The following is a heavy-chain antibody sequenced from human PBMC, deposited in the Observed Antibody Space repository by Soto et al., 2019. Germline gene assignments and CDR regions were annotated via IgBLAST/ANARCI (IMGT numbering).Heavy chain of an antibody. Sequence: SETLSLTCTVSGGSISSSSYYWGWIRQPPGKGLEWIGSIYYSGSTYYNPSLKSRVTISVDTSKHQFSLKLSSVTAADTAVYYCARLGKKGYSGYDPPRYYWGQGTLVTVSS. CDR1: GGSISSSSYY. CDR3: ARLGKKGYSGYDPPRYY. J-gene: IGHJ4*02. CDR2: IYYSGST. D-gene: IGHD5-12*01. V-gene: IGHV4-39*01.